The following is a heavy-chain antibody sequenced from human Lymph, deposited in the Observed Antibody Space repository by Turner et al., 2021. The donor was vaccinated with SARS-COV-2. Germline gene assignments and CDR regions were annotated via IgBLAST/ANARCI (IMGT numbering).Heavy chain of an antibody. Sequence: EVQLVESGGGLVKPGGSLRLSCAASGFTFSSYSMNWVRQAPGKGLEWVSSITFTSSYIDYADSVKGRFTNSRDNAKNSLYLQMSSLRAEDTAVYYCARGPPDFPYYFDYWGQGTLVTVSS. CDR1: GFTFSSYS. D-gene: IGHD2-21*02. CDR3: ARGPPDFPYYFDY. J-gene: IGHJ4*02. CDR2: ITFTSSYI. V-gene: IGHV3-21*01.